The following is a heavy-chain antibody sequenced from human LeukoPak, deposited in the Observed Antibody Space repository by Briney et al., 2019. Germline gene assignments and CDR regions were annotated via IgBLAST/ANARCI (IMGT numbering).Heavy chain of an antibody. V-gene: IGHV4-59*01. D-gene: IGHD2-15*01. CDR1: GGSISSYY. J-gene: IGHJ5*02. CDR3: ARMVVAATVYWFDP. CDR2: IYYSGST. Sequence: SETLSLTCTVSGGSISSYYWSWIRQPPGKGLEWIGYIYYSGSTNYNPSLKSRVTISVDTSKNQFSLKLSFVTAADTAVYYCARMVVAATVYWFDPWGQGTLVTVSS.